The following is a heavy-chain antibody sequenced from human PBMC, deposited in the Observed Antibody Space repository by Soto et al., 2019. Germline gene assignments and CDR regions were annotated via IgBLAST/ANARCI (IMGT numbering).Heavy chain of an antibody. CDR1: GGSISSGDYY. Sequence: PSETLSLTCTVSGGSISSGDYYWSWIRQPPGKGLEWIGYIYYSGSTYYNPSLKSRVTISVDTSKNQFSLKLSSVTAADTAVYYCARGFTIFGVVNWFDPWGQGTLVTVSS. CDR3: ARGFTIFGVVNWFDP. CDR2: IYYSGST. D-gene: IGHD3-3*01. J-gene: IGHJ5*02. V-gene: IGHV4-30-4*01.